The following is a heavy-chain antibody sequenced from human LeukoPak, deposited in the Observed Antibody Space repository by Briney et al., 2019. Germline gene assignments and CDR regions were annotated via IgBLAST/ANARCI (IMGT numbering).Heavy chain of an antibody. J-gene: IGHJ4*02. V-gene: IGHV4-59*01. D-gene: IGHD2-15*01. CDR3: ASHLGGSFDY. Sequence: SETLSLTCTVSGGSISSYYWSWIRQPPGKGLEGIGYTYYSGSTNYNPSLKSRVTISVDTSKNQFSLKLSSVTAADTAVYYCASHLGGSFDYWGQGTLVTVSS. CDR1: GGSISSYY. CDR2: TYYSGST.